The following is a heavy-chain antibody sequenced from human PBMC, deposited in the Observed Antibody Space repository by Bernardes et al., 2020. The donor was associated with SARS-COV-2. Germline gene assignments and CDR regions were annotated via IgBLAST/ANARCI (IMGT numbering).Heavy chain of an antibody. D-gene: IGHD6-13*01. J-gene: IGHJ4*02. CDR3: GAFSIAAAGGFDY. V-gene: IGHV4-34*01. CDR1: GGSFSGYY. Sequence: SETLSLTRAVYGGSFSGYYWSWIRQPPGKGLEWIGEINHSGSTNYNPSLKSRVTISVDTSKNQFSLKLSSVTAADTAVYYCGAFSIAAAGGFDYWGQGTLVTVSS. CDR2: INHSGST.